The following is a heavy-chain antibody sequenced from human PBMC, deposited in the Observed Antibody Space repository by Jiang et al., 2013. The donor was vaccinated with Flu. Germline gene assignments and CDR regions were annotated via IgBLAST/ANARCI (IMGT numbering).Heavy chain of an antibody. CDR2: IYPGDSDT. Sequence: SLKISCRGSGYSFTTYWIGWVRQMPGKGLEWMGIIYPGDSDTKYSPSFQGQVTISADKSNSIAYLQWSSLKASDTAMYFCARQRGGSYEELDYWGQGTLVTVSS. CDR1: GYSFTTYW. CDR3: ARQRGGSYEELDY. D-gene: IGHD1-26*01. V-gene: IGHV5-51*01. J-gene: IGHJ4*02.